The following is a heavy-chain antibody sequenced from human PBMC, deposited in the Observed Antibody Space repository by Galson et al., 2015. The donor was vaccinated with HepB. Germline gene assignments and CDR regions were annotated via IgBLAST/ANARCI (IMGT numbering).Heavy chain of an antibody. J-gene: IGHJ3*02. CDR1: GFTFSSYA. CDR2: ISYDGSNK. D-gene: IGHD6-19*01. CDR3: ARETLRNIVVAAMGAFDI. V-gene: IGHV3-30*04. Sequence: SLRLSCAASGFTFSSYAMHWVRQAPGKGLEWVAVISYDGSNKYYADSVKGRFTISRDNSKNTLYLQMNSLRAEDTAVYYCARETLRNIVVAAMGAFDIWGQGTMVTVSS.